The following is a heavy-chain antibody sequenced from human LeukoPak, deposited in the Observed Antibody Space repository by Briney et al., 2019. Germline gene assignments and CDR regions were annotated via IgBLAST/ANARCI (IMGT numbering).Heavy chain of an antibody. V-gene: IGHV1-18*01. D-gene: IGHD3-22*01. Sequence: GASVKVSCKASGYTFTSYGISWVRQAPGQGLEWMGWISAYNGNTHYAEKLQGRVTMTTDTSTSTAYMELRSLISDDTAVYYCARDWTPRGTMIAVVIGYWGQGTLVTVSS. CDR1: GYTFTSYG. J-gene: IGHJ4*02. CDR2: ISAYNGNT. CDR3: ARDWTPRGTMIAVVIGY.